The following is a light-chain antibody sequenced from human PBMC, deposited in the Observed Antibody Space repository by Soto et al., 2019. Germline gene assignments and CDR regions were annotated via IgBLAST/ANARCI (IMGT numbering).Light chain of an antibody. V-gene: IGKV1-39*01. CDR2: AAS. CDR1: QSVSSGY. Sequence: TQSPGTLSLSPGERATLSCRASQSVSSGYLAWYQQKPGKAPKLLIYAASSLQSGVPSRFSGSGSGTDFTLTISSLQPEDFATYYCQQSYSTPSITFGQGTRLE. J-gene: IGKJ5*01. CDR3: QQSYSTPSIT.